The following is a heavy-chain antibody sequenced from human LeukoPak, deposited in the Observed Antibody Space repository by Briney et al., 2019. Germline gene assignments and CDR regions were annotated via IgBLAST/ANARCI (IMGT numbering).Heavy chain of an antibody. V-gene: IGHV1-69*04. CDR2: IIPILGIA. D-gene: IGHD3-22*01. Sequence: GASVKVSCKASGGTFSSYAISWVRQAPGQGLEWMGRIIPILGIANYAQKFQGRVTITADKSTSTAYMELSSLRSEDTAVYYCARGYYDSSGYYYPGYWGQGTLVTVSS. CDR3: ARGYYDSSGYYYPGY. CDR1: GGTFSSYA. J-gene: IGHJ4*02.